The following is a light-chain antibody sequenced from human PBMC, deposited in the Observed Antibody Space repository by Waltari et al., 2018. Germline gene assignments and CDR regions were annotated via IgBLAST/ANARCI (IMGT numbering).Light chain of an antibody. CDR2: EVS. J-gene: IGLJ1*01. V-gene: IGLV2-14*01. CDR3: SSYTTSSAPGV. Sequence: QSPLTQPASVSGSPGQSITISCSGTDSDVGAYDFVSWYQQHPGKAPHLIIYEVSNRPSGISNRFSASKSGNTASLTISGLQAGDEADYYCSSYTTSSAPGVFGTGTRVTVL. CDR1: DSDVGAYDF.